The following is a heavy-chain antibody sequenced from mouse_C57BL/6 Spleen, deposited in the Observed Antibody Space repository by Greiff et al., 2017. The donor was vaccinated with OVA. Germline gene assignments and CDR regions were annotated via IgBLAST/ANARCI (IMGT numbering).Heavy chain of an antibody. V-gene: IGHV5-17*01. D-gene: IGHD2-4*01. J-gene: IGHJ2*01. CDR2: ISSGSSTI. CDR1: GFTFSDYG. CDR3: AREGDYDYDGYFDY. Sequence: DVMLVESGGGLVKPGGSLKLSCAASGFTFSDYGMHWVRQAPEKGLEWVAYISSGSSTIYYADTVKGRFTISRDNAKNTLFLQMTSLRSEDTAMYYCAREGDYDYDGYFDYWGQGTTLTVSS.